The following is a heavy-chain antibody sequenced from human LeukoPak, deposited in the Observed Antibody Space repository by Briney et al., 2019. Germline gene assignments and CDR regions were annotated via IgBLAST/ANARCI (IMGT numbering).Heavy chain of an antibody. Sequence: GGSLRLSCEASGFTFSSYWMHWVRQTPGKGLMWVARIKSDGSTIYADSVQGRFTISRDNAKNMVYLQMNSLRDDDTAIYYCTRAITYFYGSVTYDWFASWGQGTRVTVSS. CDR2: IKSDGST. J-gene: IGHJ5*01. CDR1: GFTFSSYW. CDR3: TRAITYFYGSVTYDWFAS. V-gene: IGHV3-74*01. D-gene: IGHD3-10*01.